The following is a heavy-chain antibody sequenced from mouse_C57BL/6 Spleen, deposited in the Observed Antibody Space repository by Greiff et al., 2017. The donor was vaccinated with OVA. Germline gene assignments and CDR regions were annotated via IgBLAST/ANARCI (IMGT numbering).Heavy chain of an antibody. J-gene: IGHJ4*01. Sequence: VQLQESGAELVKPGASVKLSCKASGYTFTEYTIHWVKQRSGQGLEWIGWFYPGSGSIKYNEKFKDKATLTADKSSSTVYMELSSLTSEDSAVYFCARHEGGRSNYPYAMDYWGQGTSVTVSS. CDR2: FYPGSGSI. CDR3: ARHEGGRSNYPYAMDY. CDR1: GYTFTEYT. V-gene: IGHV1-62-2*01. D-gene: IGHD2-5*01.